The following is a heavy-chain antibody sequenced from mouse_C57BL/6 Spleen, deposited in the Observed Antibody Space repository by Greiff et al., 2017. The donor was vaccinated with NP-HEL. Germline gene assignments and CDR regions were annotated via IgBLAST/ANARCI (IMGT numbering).Heavy chain of an antibody. Sequence: VQLQQSGAELVRPGTSVKVSCKASGYAFTNYFIEWVKQRPGQGLEWIGVINPGSGGTNYNEKFKGKATLTADKSSSTAYMQLSSLTSEDSEVYFGARGAYYGSSYPDWYFDVWGTGTTVTVSS. J-gene: IGHJ1*03. D-gene: IGHD1-1*01. CDR3: ARGAYYGSSYPDWYFDV. CDR1: GYAFTNYF. CDR2: INPGSGGT. V-gene: IGHV1-54*01.